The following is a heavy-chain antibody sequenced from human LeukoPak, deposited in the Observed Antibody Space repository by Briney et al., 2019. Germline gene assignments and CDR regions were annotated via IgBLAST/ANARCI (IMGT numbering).Heavy chain of an antibody. V-gene: IGHV3-66*01. CDR2: IYSGGST. CDR1: GFTVSSNY. CDR3: ARLRFLEWLSPKNPSAMDV. J-gene: IGHJ6*02. Sequence: GGSLRLSCAASGFTVSSNYMSWVRQAPGKGLEWVSVIYSGGSTYYADSVKGRFTISRDNSKNTLYLQMNSLRAEDTAVYYCARLRFLEWLSPKNPSAMDVWGQGTTVTVSS. D-gene: IGHD3-3*01.